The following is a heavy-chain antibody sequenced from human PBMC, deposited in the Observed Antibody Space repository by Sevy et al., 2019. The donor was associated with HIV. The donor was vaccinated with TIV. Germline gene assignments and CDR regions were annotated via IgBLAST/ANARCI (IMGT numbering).Heavy chain of an antibody. V-gene: IGHV4-4*07. CDR1: GGSISSYY. CDR3: AREVMWLAGARYYYYGMDV. CDR2: IYTSGST. Sequence: SETLSLTCTVSGGSISSYYWSWIRQPAGKGLEWIGRIYTSGSTNYNPARKSRVTMSVDTSKNQFSLKLSSVTAAEPAVYYCAREVMWLAGARYYYYGMDVWGQGTTVTVSS. J-gene: IGHJ6*02. D-gene: IGHD6-19*01.